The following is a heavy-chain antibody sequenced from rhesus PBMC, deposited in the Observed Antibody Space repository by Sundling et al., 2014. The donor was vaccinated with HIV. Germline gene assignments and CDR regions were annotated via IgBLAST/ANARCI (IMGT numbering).Heavy chain of an antibody. V-gene: IGHV4-93*02. CDR1: GDSINSDNF. CDR3: ARHDY. J-gene: IGHJ4*01. Sequence: QVLLQESGPAVVKPSETLSLTCAVSGDSINSDNFWSWIRQSPGKGLEWIGGIYDSGGSTEYNPSLKRRVNISKDTSKNQFSLKVTSVTAADTAVYYCARHDYWGQGVLVTVSS. CDR2: IYDSGGST.